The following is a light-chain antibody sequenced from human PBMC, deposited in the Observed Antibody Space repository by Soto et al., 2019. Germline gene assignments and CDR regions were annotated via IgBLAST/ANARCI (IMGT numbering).Light chain of an antibody. J-gene: IGLJ1*01. CDR1: SSDIGGYNR. Sequence: QSVLTQPPSASGSPGQSVTISCTGTSSDIGGYNRVSWYQQPPGTAPKLIIYDVSNRPSGVSIRFSGSKSGNTASLTISGLQAEDEADYFCNSYTTSSTYVFGTGTKPPS. CDR2: DVS. CDR3: NSYTTSSTYV. V-gene: IGLV2-18*02.